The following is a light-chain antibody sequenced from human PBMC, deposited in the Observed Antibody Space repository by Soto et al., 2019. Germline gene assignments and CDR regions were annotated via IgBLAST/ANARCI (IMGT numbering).Light chain of an antibody. J-gene: IGLJ2*01. CDR1: SSDIGAYNF. CDR2: DVN. Sequence: QSVLTQPASVSGSPGQSITISCTGTSSDIGAYNFVSWYQQHPGKAPKLMLYDVNIRPSGVSNRLSGSKYGNTASLTISWLQAEDEADYYCTSWTTSTTMIFGGGTKLTVL. CDR3: TSWTTSTTMI. V-gene: IGLV2-14*03.